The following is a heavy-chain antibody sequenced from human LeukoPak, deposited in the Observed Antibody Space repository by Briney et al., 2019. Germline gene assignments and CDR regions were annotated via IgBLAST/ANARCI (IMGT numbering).Heavy chain of an antibody. CDR3: ARDVTPDYGDFSPQRY. CDR1: GFTVSSNY. D-gene: IGHD4-17*01. V-gene: IGHV3-66*02. Sequence: PGGSLRLSCAASGFTVSSNYMSWVRQAPGKGLEWVSVIYSGGSTYYADSVKGRFTISRDNSKNTLYLQMNSLRAEDTAVYYCARDVTPDYGDFSPQRYWGQGTLVTVSS. J-gene: IGHJ4*02. CDR2: IYSGGST.